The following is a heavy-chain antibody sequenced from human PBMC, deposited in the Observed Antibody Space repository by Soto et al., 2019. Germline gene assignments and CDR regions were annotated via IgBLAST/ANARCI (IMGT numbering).Heavy chain of an antibody. V-gene: IGHV3-30*18. Sequence: GGSLRLSCAASGFTFSSYGMHWVRQAPGKGLEWVAVISYDGSNKYYADSVEGRFTISRDNSKNTLYLQMNSLRAEDTAVYYCAKDMPYYYDSSGRDDAFDIWGQGTMVTVSS. CDR1: GFTFSSYG. D-gene: IGHD3-22*01. J-gene: IGHJ3*02. CDR3: AKDMPYYYDSSGRDDAFDI. CDR2: ISYDGSNK.